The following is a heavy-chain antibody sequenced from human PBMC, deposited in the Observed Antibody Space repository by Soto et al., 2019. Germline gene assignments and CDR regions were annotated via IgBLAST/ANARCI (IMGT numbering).Heavy chain of an antibody. CDR1: GFSLSTSGVG. Sequence: QITLKESGPTLVKPTQTLTLTCTFSGFSLSTSGVGVGWIRQPPGKALEWLALIYWDDDKRYSPSLKSRLTIPKDTSKNQVVLTMTNIDPVDTATYYCAHSLIPNWGSRGAFDYWGQGTLVTVSS. CDR2: IYWDDDK. J-gene: IGHJ4*02. V-gene: IGHV2-5*02. CDR3: AHSLIPNWGSRGAFDY. D-gene: IGHD7-27*01.